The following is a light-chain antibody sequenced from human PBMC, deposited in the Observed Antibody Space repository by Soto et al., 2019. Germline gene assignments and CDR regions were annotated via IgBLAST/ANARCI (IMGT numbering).Light chain of an antibody. CDR2: KAS. CDR3: QQYNGYSLS. J-gene: IGKJ4*01. Sequence: DIQMTQSPSTLSASVGDRVTITCLASQSISRWLACYQQKPGKAPKLLIYKASSLESGVPSRFSGSGSGTDFSLTNSSLQPDDFATYYCQQYNGYSLSFGGWTKVEIK. V-gene: IGKV1-5*03. CDR1: QSISRW.